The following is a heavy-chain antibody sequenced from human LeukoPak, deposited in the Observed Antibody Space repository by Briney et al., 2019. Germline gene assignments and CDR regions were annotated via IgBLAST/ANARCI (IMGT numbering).Heavy chain of an antibody. J-gene: IGHJ4*02. CDR1: GGTFSSYA. V-gene: IGHV1-69*04. D-gene: IGHD1-26*01. CDR2: ISPILGIA. Sequence: SVKVSCKASGGTFSSYAISWVRQAPGQGLEWMGRISPILGIANYAQKFQGRVTITADKSTSTAYMELSSLRSEDTAVYYCARDGSGSYYFDYWGQGTLVTISS. CDR3: ARDGSGSYYFDY.